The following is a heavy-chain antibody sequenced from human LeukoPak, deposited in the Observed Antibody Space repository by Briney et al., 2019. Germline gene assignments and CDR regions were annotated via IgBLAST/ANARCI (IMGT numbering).Heavy chain of an antibody. D-gene: IGHD3-22*01. J-gene: IGHJ3*02. V-gene: IGHV3-23*01. CDR2: ISGGGGST. Sequence: GGSLRLSCAASGFTFTSYSMNWVRQAPGKGLEWVSTISGGGGSTYYADSVKGRFTISRDNSKNTLYLQVNSLRAEDSALYYCARGGRGSAAVVAPRSFDIWGQGTMVTVSS. CDR3: ARGGRGSAAVVAPRSFDI. CDR1: GFTFTSYS.